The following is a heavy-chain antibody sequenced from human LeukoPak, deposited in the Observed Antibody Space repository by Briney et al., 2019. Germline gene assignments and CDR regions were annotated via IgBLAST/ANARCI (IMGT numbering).Heavy chain of an antibody. CDR1: GYTFTSYG. D-gene: IGHD3-22*01. CDR3: ASFLRGFSGYYYVNAFDI. CDR2: IGAYNGNT. Sequence: ASVKVSCKASGYTFTSYGISWVRQAPGQGLEWMGWIGAYNGNTNYAQKLQGRVTMTTDTSTSTAYMELRSLRSDDTAVYYCASFLRGFSGYYYVNAFDIWGQGTMVTVSS. J-gene: IGHJ3*02. V-gene: IGHV1-18*01.